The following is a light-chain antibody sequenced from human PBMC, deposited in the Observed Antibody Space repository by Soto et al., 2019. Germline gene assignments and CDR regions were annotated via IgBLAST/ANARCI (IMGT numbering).Light chain of an antibody. CDR2: EVD. J-gene: IGLJ1*01. CDR3: CSYTLSNTSL. CDR1: SSDVGGYNY. Sequence: QSVLAQPASVSGSPGQSITISCTGSSSDVGGYNYVSWYQHHPGEAPKLVIYEVDNRPSGISDRFSGSKSGNTASLTISGLQAEDEDDYYCCSYTLSNTSLFGTGTKVTGL. V-gene: IGLV2-14*01.